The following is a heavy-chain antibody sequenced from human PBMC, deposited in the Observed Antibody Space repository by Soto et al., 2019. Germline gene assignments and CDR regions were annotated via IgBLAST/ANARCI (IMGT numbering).Heavy chain of an antibody. D-gene: IGHD6-13*01. CDR2: IIPIFGTA. Sequence: PSVKVSCKASGGTFSSYAISWVRQAPGQGLEWMGGIIPIFGTANYAQKFQGRVTITADESTSTAYMELSSLRSEDTAVYYSATDLSSSWAPTLVGWGQGTLVNVSS. J-gene: IGHJ4*02. V-gene: IGHV1-69*01. CDR3: ATDLSSSWAPTLVG. CDR1: GGTFSSYA.